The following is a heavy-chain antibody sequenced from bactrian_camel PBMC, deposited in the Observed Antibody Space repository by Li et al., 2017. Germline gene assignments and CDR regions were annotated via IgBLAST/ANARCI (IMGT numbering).Heavy chain of an antibody. CDR2: INLSSNS. Sequence: DVQLVESGGGLVQPGGSLRLSCAASGYTFSKTIMSWVRQAPGKGLEWVATINLSSNSYAADSVKGRFTISRDNAKNTLYLQMNSLKTEDTAMYYCAAGRHFWNCKRPDGFGVWGQGTQVTVS. J-gene: IGHJ6*01. V-gene: IGHV3S2*01. D-gene: IGHD7*01. CDR1: GYTFSKTI. CDR3: AAGRHFWNCKRPDGFGV.